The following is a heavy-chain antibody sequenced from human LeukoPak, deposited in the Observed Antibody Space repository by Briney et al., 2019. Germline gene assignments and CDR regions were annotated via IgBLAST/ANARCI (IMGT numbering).Heavy chain of an antibody. CDR3: ARGHSSNWGHHYDY. D-gene: IGHD6-13*01. Sequence: PGGSLRLSCAASGFTFSSYWMTWVRQAPGKGLEWVANIKQDGSEKYYVDSVKGRFTISRDNAKNSLYLQMNSLTAEDTAVYYCARGHSSNWGHHYDYWGQGTLVTVSS. J-gene: IGHJ4*02. CDR2: IKQDGSEK. CDR1: GFTFSSYW. V-gene: IGHV3-7*05.